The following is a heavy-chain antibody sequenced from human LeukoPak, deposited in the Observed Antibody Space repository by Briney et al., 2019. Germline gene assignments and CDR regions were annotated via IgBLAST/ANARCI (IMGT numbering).Heavy chain of an antibody. Sequence: ASVKVSCKASGYTFNSYGITWVRQAPGQGLEWRGWINPFNANTAYAQNLQGRVTMTTDTSTNTAYMDLRSLGSDDTAVYYCARDFTPPHCTSTSCPRGGWFDPWGQGTLVTVSS. CDR3: ARDFTPPHCTSTSCPRGGWFDP. CDR1: GYTFNSYG. CDR2: INPFNANT. D-gene: IGHD2-2*01. J-gene: IGHJ5*02. V-gene: IGHV1-18*01.